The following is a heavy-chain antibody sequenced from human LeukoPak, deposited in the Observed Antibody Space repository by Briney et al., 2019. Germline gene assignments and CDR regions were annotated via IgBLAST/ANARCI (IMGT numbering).Heavy chain of an antibody. Sequence: GGSLRLSCVASGFTFSNHWMHWVRQAPGKGLVWVSRIDERGTNTMYADSVKGRFSISRDNAKNTVNLQMNSLRAEDTGVYYCIRDEALWRLDYWGQGALATVSS. J-gene: IGHJ4*02. CDR2: IDERGTNT. CDR1: GFTFSNHW. D-gene: IGHD2-21*01. V-gene: IGHV3-74*03. CDR3: IRDEALWRLDY.